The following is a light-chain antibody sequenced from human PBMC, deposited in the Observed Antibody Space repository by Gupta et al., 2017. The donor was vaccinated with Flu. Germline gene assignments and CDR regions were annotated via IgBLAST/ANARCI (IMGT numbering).Light chain of an antibody. CDR3: QHNDNPLT. J-gene: IGKJ4*01. CDR2: DAS. V-gene: IGKV1-33*01. Sequence: DIQMTQSPSSLSASVGDRVTIPCQATQDISNYLNWYQQNPENAPKLLIYDASNVETGAPSRFSGSGSATDFTFISSSLHHEDIATYYQQHNDNPLTFGGGTKVEIK. CDR1: QDISNY.